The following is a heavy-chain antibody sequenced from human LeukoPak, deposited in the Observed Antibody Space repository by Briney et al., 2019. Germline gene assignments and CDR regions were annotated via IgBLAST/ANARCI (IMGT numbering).Heavy chain of an antibody. CDR2: INAGNGNT. D-gene: IGHD5-12*01. CDR1: GYTVTSYA. Sequence: ASVKVSCKASGYTVTSYAMHWVRQAPGQRLEWMGWINAGNGNTKYSQKFQGRVTITRYTSASTAYMELSSLRSEDTAVYYCARHFYSSFAFDIWGQGTVVTVSP. J-gene: IGHJ3*02. CDR3: ARHFYSSFAFDI. V-gene: IGHV1-3*01.